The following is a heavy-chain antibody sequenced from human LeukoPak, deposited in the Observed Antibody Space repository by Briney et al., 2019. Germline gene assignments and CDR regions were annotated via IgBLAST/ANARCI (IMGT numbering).Heavy chain of an antibody. CDR1: GGTFRSYA. Sequence: GSSVKVSCKASGGTFRSYALSWVRQAPGQGLEWMGWISAYNGNTNYAQKLQGRVTMTTDTSTSIAYMELRSLRSDDTAVYYCARDRVVVVAPDAFDIWGQGTMVTASS. CDR3: ARDRVVVVAPDAFDI. D-gene: IGHD2-15*01. CDR2: ISAYNGNT. V-gene: IGHV1-18*01. J-gene: IGHJ3*02.